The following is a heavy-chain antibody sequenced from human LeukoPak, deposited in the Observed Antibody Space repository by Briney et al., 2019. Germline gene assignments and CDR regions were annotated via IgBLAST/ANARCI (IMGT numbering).Heavy chain of an antibody. CDR2: MNSNSGNT. Sequence: GASVKVSCKASGYTFTSYDINWVRQATGQGLEWMGWMNSNSGNTGYAQKFQGRVTITRNTSISTAYMELSSLRSEDTAVYYCARLMITFGGTYREDYWGQGTLVTVSS. J-gene: IGHJ4*02. CDR3: ARLMITFGGTYREDY. D-gene: IGHD3-16*01. V-gene: IGHV1-8*03. CDR1: GYTFTSYD.